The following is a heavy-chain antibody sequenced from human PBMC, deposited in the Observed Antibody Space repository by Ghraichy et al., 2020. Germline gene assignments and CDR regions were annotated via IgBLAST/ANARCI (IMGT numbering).Heavy chain of an antibody. D-gene: IGHD6-13*01. J-gene: IGHJ1*01. V-gene: IGHV4-34*01. CDR2: SNHSGST. Sequence: SETLSLTCAVYGGSFSGYYWSWIRQPPGKGLEWIGESNHSGSTNYNPSLKRRVTISVDTSKNQFSLKLSSVTAADTAVYYCAGSSWYVAEYFQHWGQGTLVTGSS. CDR1: GGSFSGYY. CDR3: AGSSWYVAEYFQH.